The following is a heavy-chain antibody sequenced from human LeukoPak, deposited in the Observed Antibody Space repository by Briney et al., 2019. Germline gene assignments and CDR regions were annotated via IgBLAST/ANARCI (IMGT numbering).Heavy chain of an antibody. J-gene: IGHJ5*02. CDR2: ISDSAGST. V-gene: IGHV3-23*01. Sequence: GGSLRLSCAASGFTFSTYGMSWVRQAPGKGLEWVSAISDSAGSTYYADSVKGRFTISRDNSKNTLHLQMSSLRAEDTAVYYCAKTQGGSYFGPGAWGQGTLVTVSS. CDR1: GFTFSTYG. D-gene: IGHD1-26*01. CDR3: AKTQGGSYFGPGA.